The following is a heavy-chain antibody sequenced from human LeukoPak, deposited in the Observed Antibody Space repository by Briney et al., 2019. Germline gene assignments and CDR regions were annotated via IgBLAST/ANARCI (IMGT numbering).Heavy chain of an antibody. Sequence: SETLSLTCAVSGDSISTYYWSWIRQPPGKGLEWIGYIYSSGTTNNNPSLRSRVTISLDTSKNQFFLRLSSVTAADTALYYCARVRNYPDAFDIWSHGTMVTVSS. V-gene: IGHV4-59*01. D-gene: IGHD3-16*02. CDR2: IYSSGTT. CDR1: GDSISTYY. CDR3: ARVRNYPDAFDI. J-gene: IGHJ3*02.